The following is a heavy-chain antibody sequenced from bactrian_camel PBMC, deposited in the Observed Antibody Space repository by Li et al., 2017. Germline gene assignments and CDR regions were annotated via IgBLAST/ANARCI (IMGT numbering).Heavy chain of an antibody. CDR2: INWNGDVT. V-gene: IGHV3-1*01. J-gene: IGHJ6*01. CDR1: GFSFAAKV. CDR3: ARTYYSDLWQPMEEGFGY. Sequence: VQLVESGGGLVQPGGSLRLSCAASGFSFAAKVMAWIRQAPGKGPEWVSVINWNGDVTSYAESVKGQFTMSRDNAKNMLYLQLNSLKTEDTAMYYCARTYYSDLWQPMEEGFGYWGQGTQVTVS. D-gene: IGHD4*01.